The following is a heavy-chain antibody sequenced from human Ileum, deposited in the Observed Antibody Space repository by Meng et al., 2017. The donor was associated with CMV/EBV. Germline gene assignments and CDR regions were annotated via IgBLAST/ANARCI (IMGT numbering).Heavy chain of an antibody. Sequence: GGSLRLSCAASGFNFGDYGMSWVRQAPGKGLEWVSGINWNGGRTGYADSVKGRFTISRDNAKNSLYLQMNSLRAEDTALYHCARDAPDRSTFGVVSYNWLDPWGQGTLVTVSS. CDR2: INWNGGRT. J-gene: IGHJ5*02. CDR1: GFNFGDYG. V-gene: IGHV3-20*01. D-gene: IGHD3-3*01. CDR3: ARDAPDRSTFGVVSYNWLDP.